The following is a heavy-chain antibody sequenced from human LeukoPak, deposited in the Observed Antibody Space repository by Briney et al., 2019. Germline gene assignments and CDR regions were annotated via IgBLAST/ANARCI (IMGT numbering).Heavy chain of an antibody. CDR1: GLTFSSYG. CDR2: ISYDGSNK. Sequence: PGGSLRLSCAASGLTFSSYGMHWVRQAPGKGLEWVAVISYDGSNKYYADSVKGRFTISRDNSKNTLYLQMNSLRAEDTAVYYCAKDKGNYGMDVWGQGTTVTVSS. J-gene: IGHJ6*02. CDR3: AKDKGNYGMDV. V-gene: IGHV3-30*18.